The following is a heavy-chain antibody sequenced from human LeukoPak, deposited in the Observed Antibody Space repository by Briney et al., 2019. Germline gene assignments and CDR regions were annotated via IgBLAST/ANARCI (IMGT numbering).Heavy chain of an antibody. D-gene: IGHD5-18*01. J-gene: IGHJ4*02. CDR3: ARATDTAMVSFDY. Sequence: GSLRLSCAASGFTFSSYAMHWVRQAPGKGLEWVAVISYDGSNKYYADSVKGRFTISRDNSKNTLYLQMNSLRAEDTAVYYCARATDTAMVSFDYWGQGTLVTVSS. CDR2: ISYDGSNK. CDR1: GFTFSSYA. V-gene: IGHV3-30-3*01.